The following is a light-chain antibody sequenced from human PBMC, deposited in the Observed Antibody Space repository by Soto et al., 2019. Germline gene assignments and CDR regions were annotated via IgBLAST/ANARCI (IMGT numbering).Light chain of an antibody. Sequence: DIQMTRSPSSLSASVGDRVTITCRASQDIRHALGWYQQKPGKVPKRLIYSASSLQNGVPSRFCGSGSETVFTLTISSLQPDDFATYFCLQHADYPFTFGQGTRLEI. V-gene: IGKV1-17*01. CDR1: QDIRHA. J-gene: IGKJ2*01. CDR3: LQHADYPFT. CDR2: SAS.